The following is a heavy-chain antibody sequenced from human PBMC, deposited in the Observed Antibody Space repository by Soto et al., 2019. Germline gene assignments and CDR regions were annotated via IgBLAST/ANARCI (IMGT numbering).Heavy chain of an antibody. CDR2: VSAGGDMT. D-gene: IGHD3-10*01. Sequence: ESGGHLVQPGGSLRLSCAASGFTFSSYAMSWVRQAPGKGLEWVSSVSAGGDMTYYSDSVKGRFTISRDNSNNALFLQMNSLRIEDTALYYCARGDRGGSGSPASYYYSGLDVWGQGDTVTVS. V-gene: IGHV3-23*01. CDR3: ARGDRGGSGSPASYYYSGLDV. J-gene: IGHJ6*02. CDR1: GFTFSSYA.